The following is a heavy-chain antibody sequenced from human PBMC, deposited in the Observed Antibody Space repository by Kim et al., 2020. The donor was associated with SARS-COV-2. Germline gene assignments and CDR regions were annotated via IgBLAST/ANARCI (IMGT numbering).Heavy chain of an antibody. CDR3: ARDRLDYYDSSGSYYGMDV. CDR1: GGTFSSYA. CDR2: IIPIFGTA. Sequence: SVKVSCKASGGTFSSYAISWVRQAPGQGLEWMGGIIPIFGTANYAQKFQGRVTITADESTSTAYMELSSLRSEDTAVYYCARDRLDYYDSSGSYYGMDVWGQGTTVTVSS. D-gene: IGHD3-22*01. V-gene: IGHV1-69*13. J-gene: IGHJ6*02.